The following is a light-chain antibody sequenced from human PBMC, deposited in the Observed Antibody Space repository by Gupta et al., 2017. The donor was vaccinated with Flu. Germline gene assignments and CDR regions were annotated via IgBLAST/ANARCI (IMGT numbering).Light chain of an antibody. CDR2: LGS. Sequence: DMVLPQSLLSLPVTTGEQAPIYCRSGQRLPPSNGYNYLDGYLQKPGQSPQRLIYLGSNRASGVPDRFSGSGSGTDFTLKISRLEADDVGVDYCMQAQQTPRTFGQGTKVEIK. CDR1: QRLPPSNGYNY. CDR3: MQAQQTPRT. J-gene: IGKJ1*01. V-gene: IGKV2-28*01.